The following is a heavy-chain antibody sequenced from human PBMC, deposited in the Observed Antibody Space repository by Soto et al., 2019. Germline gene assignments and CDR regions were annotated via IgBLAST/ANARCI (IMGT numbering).Heavy chain of an antibody. Sequence: SETLAITCTVSGGSISSYYWSWIRQPPGKVLEWIGYIYYSGITNYNPSLKSRVTMSVDTSKNHFSLKLSPVTAADTAEYYFARGSIFRVVIIHVDYRGQGTLVTVSS. CDR2: IYYSGIT. V-gene: IGHV4-59*01. D-gene: IGHD3-3*01. CDR3: ARGSIFRVVIIHVDY. J-gene: IGHJ4*02. CDR1: GGSISSYY.